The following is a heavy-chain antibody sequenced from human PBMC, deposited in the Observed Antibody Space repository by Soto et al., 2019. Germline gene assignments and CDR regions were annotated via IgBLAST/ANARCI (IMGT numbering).Heavy chain of an antibody. J-gene: IGHJ4*02. D-gene: IGHD5-12*01. CDR2: IGPETGAT. V-gene: IGHV1-2*02. CDR3: GRGRSGQIVVFY. CDR1: GYTFTGHY. Sequence: ASVKVSCKASGYTFTGHYIHWVRQAPEQGPEWMGEIGPETGATRYAQKFRGRATMTRDMSITTVYMELNNLSPDDTAVYYCGRGRSGQIVVFYWGQGTPVTVSS.